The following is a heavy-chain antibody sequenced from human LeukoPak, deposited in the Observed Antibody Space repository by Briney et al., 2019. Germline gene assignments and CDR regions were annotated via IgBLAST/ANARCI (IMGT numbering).Heavy chain of an antibody. CDR1: GFTFSSYA. D-gene: IGHD3-9*01. CDR2: IYSGGST. Sequence: GGSLRLSCAASGFTFSSYAMSWVRQAPGKGLEWVSVIYSGGSTYYADSVKGRFTISRDNSKNTLYLQMNSLRAEDTAVYYCARDRSRRYSPWDYYYYGMDVWGQGTTVTVSS. J-gene: IGHJ6*02. CDR3: ARDRSRRYSPWDYYYYGMDV. V-gene: IGHV3-66*01.